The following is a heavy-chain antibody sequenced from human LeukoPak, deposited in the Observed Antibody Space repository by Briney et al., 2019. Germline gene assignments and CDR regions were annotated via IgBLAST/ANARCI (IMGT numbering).Heavy chain of an antibody. CDR3: AKEAAAGTRFWYFDL. V-gene: IGHV4-34*01. Sequence: SETLSLTCAVYGGSFSGYYWNWIRQPPGKGLEWIGEINHSGSTIYNPSLKSRVTISVDTSKNQFSLKLSSVTAADTAVYYCAKEAAAGTRFWYFDLWGRGTLVTVSS. CDR2: INHSGST. J-gene: IGHJ2*01. D-gene: IGHD6-13*01. CDR1: GGSFSGYY.